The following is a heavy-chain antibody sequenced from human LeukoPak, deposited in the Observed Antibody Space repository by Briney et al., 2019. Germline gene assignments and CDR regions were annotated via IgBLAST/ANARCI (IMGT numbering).Heavy chain of an antibody. CDR3: AANSADYNTLGSSYKV. V-gene: IGHV4-39*01. J-gene: IGHJ4*02. CDR1: GVSISTSNYY. D-gene: IGHD3-10*01. CDR2: IFYSGST. Sequence: PSETLSLTCTVSGVSISTSNYYWGWIRQPPGKGLEWIGNIFYSGSTYYSPSLKSRVTISIDTSKNQFSLKLNSVTAADTAVFYCAANSADYNTLGSSYKVWGQGTLVNVSS.